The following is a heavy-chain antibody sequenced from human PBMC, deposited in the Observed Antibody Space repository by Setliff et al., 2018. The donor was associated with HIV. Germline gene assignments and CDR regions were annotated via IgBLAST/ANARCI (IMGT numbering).Heavy chain of an antibody. CDR2: IKSDGSS. J-gene: IGHJ5*02. V-gene: IGHV3-15*01. CDR3: TAALQQQVVRWFDP. D-gene: IGHD6-13*01. CDR1: GFTFSNAW. Sequence: PGGSLRLSCAASGFTFSNAWMSWVRQAPGKGLEWVGRIKSDGSSYYADSVRGRFTISRDNYKNTLYLQMNSLKTEDTAVYYCTAALQQQVVRWFDPWGQGTLVTVSS.